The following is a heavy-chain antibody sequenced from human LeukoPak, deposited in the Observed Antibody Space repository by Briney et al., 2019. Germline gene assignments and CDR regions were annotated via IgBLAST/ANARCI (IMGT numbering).Heavy chain of an antibody. CDR3: ARDVSSLTSYYYYMDV. J-gene: IGHJ6*03. CDR2: ISTTGSI. CDR1: GFTFSTYS. D-gene: IGHD6-13*01. V-gene: IGHV3-48*04. Sequence: PGGSLRLSCAASGFTFSTYSMNWVRQAPGKGLEWISHISTTGSIHYADSVKGRFTISRDNTKNSLYLQMSSLRVEDTAVYYCARDVSSLTSYYYYMDVWGEGTTVTVSS.